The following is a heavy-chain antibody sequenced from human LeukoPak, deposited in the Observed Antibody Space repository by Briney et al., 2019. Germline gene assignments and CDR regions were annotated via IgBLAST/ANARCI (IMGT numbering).Heavy chain of an antibody. J-gene: IGHJ6*03. CDR1: GFTFSDYY. V-gene: IGHV3-11*01. CDR2: ISSSGTNI. CDR3: AKGPKPGAISMVRGVRSSYYYMDV. Sequence: GGSLRLSCAASGFTFSDYYMSWIRQAPGKGLEWVSYISSSGTNIYYADSVKGRFTISRDNAKNSLYLQMNSLRADDTALYYCAKGPKPGAISMVRGVRSSYYYMDVWGKGTTVTISS. D-gene: IGHD3-10*01.